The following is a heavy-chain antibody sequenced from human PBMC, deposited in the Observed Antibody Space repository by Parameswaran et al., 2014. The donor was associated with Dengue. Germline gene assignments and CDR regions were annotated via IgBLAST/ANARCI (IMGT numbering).Heavy chain of an antibody. J-gene: IGHJ4*02. D-gene: IGHD3-10*01. CDR3: AREWVRGDFDY. Sequence: WIRQPPGKGLEWVSSISSSGSYIYYADSVKGRFTISRDNAKNSLYLQMNSLRAEDTAVYYCAREWVRGDFDYWGQGTLVTVSS. CDR2: ISSSGSYI. V-gene: IGHV3-21*01.